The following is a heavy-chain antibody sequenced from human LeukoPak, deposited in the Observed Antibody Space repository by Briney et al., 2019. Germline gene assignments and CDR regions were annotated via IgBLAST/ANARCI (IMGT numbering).Heavy chain of an antibody. CDR2: ISSSLRAI. Sequence: PGGSLRLSCAASGFTFSDFYMSWIRQAPGKGLEWVSLISSSLRAINYGDAVKGRFTTSRDNAKNSLFLQMNSLRAEDTAIYYCAGHARGSYLVYWGQGILVTVST. CDR1: GFTFSDFY. CDR3: AGHARGSYLVY. J-gene: IGHJ4*02. D-gene: IGHD6-6*01. V-gene: IGHV3-11*01.